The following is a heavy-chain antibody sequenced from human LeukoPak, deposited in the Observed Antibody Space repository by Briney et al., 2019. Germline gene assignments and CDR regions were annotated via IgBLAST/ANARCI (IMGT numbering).Heavy chain of an antibody. CDR1: GYTFTGYY. D-gene: IGHD3-10*01. CDR2: INPNSGGT. J-gene: IGHJ4*02. Sequence: ASVKVSCKASGYTFTGYYMHWVRQAPGQGLEWMGWINPNSGGTNYAQKFQGRVTMTRDTSISTAYMELSRLRSDDTAVYYCASEVWEYYYGSGSYYPNYYFDYWGQGTLVTVPS. V-gene: IGHV1-2*02. CDR3: ASEVWEYYYGSGSYYPNYYFDY.